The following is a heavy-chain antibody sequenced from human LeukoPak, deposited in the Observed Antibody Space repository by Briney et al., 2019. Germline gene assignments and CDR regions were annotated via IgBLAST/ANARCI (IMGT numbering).Heavy chain of an antibody. V-gene: IGHV1-69*13. J-gene: IGHJ6*03. CDR1: GGTFGRYV. CDR3: ARGAFGVFPPATYYYYMDV. D-gene: IGHD3-3*01. Sequence: ASVKVSCKASGGTFGRYVISWVRQAPGQGLEWMGGIIPIFGTANYAQKFQGRVTITADESTITAYMELSSLRSEDTAVYYCARGAFGVFPPATYYYYMDVWGKGTTVTVSS. CDR2: IIPIFGTA.